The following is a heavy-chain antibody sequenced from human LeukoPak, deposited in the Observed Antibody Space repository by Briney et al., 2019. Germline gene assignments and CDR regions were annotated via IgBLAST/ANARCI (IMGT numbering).Heavy chain of an antibody. CDR2: IYTSGST. Sequence: SETLFLTCTVSGGSTSSYYWSWIRQPAGKGLEWIGSIYTSGSTSYNPSLQCRVTISVDTSKNHFYLKLSSVTAGDTAVYSCARAPALKGGPVFDYWGQGTLVTVSS. CDR1: GGSTSSYY. V-gene: IGHV4-4*07. D-gene: IGHD2-15*01. CDR3: ARAPALKGGPVFDY. J-gene: IGHJ4*02.